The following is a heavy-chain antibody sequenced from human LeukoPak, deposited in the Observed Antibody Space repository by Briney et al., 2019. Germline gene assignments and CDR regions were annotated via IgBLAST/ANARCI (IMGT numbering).Heavy chain of an antibody. CDR1: GYSFTTYW. D-gene: IGHD5-18*01. CDR3: ARRDTAMVISAFDI. Sequence: GASLKISCKGSGYSFTTYWIAWVRPMPGKGLEWMGIIYPGDSDTRYSPSFQGQVTISADKSISTAYLQWSSLKASDTAMYYCARRDTAMVISAFDIWGQGTMVTVSS. CDR2: IYPGDSDT. V-gene: IGHV5-51*01. J-gene: IGHJ3*02.